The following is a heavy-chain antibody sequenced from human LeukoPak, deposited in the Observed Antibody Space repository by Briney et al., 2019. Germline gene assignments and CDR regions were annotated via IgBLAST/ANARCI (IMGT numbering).Heavy chain of an antibody. CDR3: TRGGIIPY. CDR2: IRSKAYGGTT. V-gene: IGHV3-49*04. CDR1: GFTFGDYG. J-gene: IGHJ4*02. Sequence: GGSLRLSCTASGFTFGDYGMSWVRQAPGKGLGWVGFIRSKAYGGTTEYAASVKGRFTISRDDFKSIAHLQMNSLKTEDTAVYYCTRGGIIPYWGQGTLVTVSS. D-gene: IGHD3-10*01.